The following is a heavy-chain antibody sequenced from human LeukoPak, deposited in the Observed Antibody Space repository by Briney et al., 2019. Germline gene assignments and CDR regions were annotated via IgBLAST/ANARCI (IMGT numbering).Heavy chain of an antibody. J-gene: IGHJ4*02. D-gene: IGHD2-2*01. CDR3: ARGSYCSSTSCPSCFDY. CDR1: GGSFSGYY. V-gene: IGHV4-34*01. Sequence: PSETLSLTCAVYGGSFSGYYWSWIRQPPGKGLEWIGEINHSGSTNYNPSLKSRVTISVDTSKNQFSLKLSSVTAADTAVYYCARGSYCSSTSCPSCFDYWGQGTLVTVSS. CDR2: INHSGST.